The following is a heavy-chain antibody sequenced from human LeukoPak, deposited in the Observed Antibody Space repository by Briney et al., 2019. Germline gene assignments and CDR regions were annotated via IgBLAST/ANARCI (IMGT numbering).Heavy chain of an antibody. V-gene: IGHV5-10-1*01. CDR2: IDPSDSYT. D-gene: IGHD2-15*01. CDR1: GYSFTSYW. CDR3: ARQYCSGGSCYTNWFDP. J-gene: IGHJ5*02. Sequence: ESLKISCKGSGYSFTSYWISWVRQMPGKGLEWMGRIDPSDSYTNYSPSFQGHVTISADKSISTAYLQWSSLKASDTAMYYCARQYCSGGSCYTNWFDPWGQGTLVTVSS.